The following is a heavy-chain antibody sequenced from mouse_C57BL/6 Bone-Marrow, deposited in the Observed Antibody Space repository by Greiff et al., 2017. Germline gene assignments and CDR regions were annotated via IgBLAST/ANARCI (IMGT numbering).Heavy chain of an antibody. CDR3: AVITTVVATKAMDY. Sequence: QVQLQQPGAELVMPGASVKLSCKASGYTFTSYWMHWVKQRPGQGLEWIGEIDPSDSYTNYNQKFKGKSTLTVDKSSSPAYMQRSSLTSEDSAVYYCAVITTVVATKAMDYWGQGTSVTVSS. CDR2: IDPSDSYT. CDR1: GYTFTSYW. D-gene: IGHD1-1*01. V-gene: IGHV1-69*01. J-gene: IGHJ4*01.